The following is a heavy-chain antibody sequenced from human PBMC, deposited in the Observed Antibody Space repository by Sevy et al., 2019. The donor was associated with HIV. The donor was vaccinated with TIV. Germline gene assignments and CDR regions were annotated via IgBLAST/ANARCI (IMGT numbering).Heavy chain of an antibody. CDR1: GYSFTGFY. CDR2: INPYSGGT. V-gene: IGHV1-2*02. J-gene: IGHJ4*02. CDR3: ARLAAR. D-gene: IGHD2-15*01. Sequence: ASVKVSCKTSGYSFTGFYIHWVRQAPGQGLEWMGWINPYSGGTYYTQNFQGRVTMTRETSISTAYMELSRLRSDDTAMYYCARLAARWGQGTRVTVSS.